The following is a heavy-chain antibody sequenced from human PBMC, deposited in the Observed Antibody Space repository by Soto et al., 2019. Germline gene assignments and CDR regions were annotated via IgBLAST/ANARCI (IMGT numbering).Heavy chain of an antibody. CDR2: INPNGGIT. V-gene: IGHV1-46*01. CDR3: ATSVNSAMAFDY. J-gene: IGHJ4*02. Sequence: ASVKVSCKASGYTFTHYYIHCVLQAPGQGLEWMGIINPNGGITTYAQKFRAGFSMTRDTSTSTVYLELSSLRSEDSAVYYCATSVNSAMAFDYWGQGTLVTVSS. D-gene: IGHD5-18*01. CDR1: GYTFTHYY.